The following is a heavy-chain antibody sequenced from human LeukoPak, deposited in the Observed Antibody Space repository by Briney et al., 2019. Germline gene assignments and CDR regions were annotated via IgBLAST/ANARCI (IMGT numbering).Heavy chain of an antibody. CDR2: IKQDGSEK. D-gene: IGHD3-16*02. CDR1: GFTFSSYS. CDR3: ARVAYDYVWGSYRIIGVFDY. J-gene: IGHJ4*02. V-gene: IGHV3-7*01. Sequence: PGGSLRLSCAASGFTFSSYSMNWVRQAPGKGLEWVANIKQDGSEKYYVDSVKGRFTISRDNAKNSLYLQMNSLRAEDTAVYYCARVAYDYVWGSYRIIGVFDYWGQETLVTVSS.